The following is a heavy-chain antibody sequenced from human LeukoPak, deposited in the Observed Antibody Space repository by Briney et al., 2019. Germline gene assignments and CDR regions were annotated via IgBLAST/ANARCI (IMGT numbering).Heavy chain of an antibody. J-gene: IGHJ3*01. CDR3: ARGAYCSGGSCYSDAFDV. Sequence: KTGGSLRLSCAASGFTFSSYSMNWVRQAPGKGLEWVSSISSSSSYIYYADSVKGRFTISRDNAKNSLYLQMNSLRAEDTALYHCARGAYCSGGSCYSDAFDVWGQGTVVTVSS. D-gene: IGHD2-15*01. V-gene: IGHV3-21*04. CDR2: ISSSSSYI. CDR1: GFTFSSYS.